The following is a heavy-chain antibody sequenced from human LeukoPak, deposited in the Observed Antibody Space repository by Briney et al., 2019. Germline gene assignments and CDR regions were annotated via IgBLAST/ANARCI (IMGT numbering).Heavy chain of an antibody. CDR2: ISSSSYT. CDR3: AREEGAAAENWFDP. V-gene: IGHV3-11*05. D-gene: IGHD6-13*01. J-gene: IGHJ5*02. Sequence: GGSLRLSCAASGFTFSDYYMSWIRQAPGKGLEWVSYISSSSYTNYADSVKGRFTISRDNAKNSLYLQMYSLRAEDTAVYYCAREEGAAAENWFDPWGQGTLVTVSS. CDR1: GFTFSDYY.